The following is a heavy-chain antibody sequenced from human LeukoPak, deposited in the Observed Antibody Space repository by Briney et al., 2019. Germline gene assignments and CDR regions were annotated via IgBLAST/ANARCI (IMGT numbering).Heavy chain of an antibody. CDR1: GGSISSYY. CDR3: ARTHYGFDY. V-gene: IGHV4-59*01. J-gene: IGHJ4*02. Sequence: PSETLSLTCTVSGGSISSYYWSWIRQPPGKGLERIGYIYYSGSTNYNPSLKSRVTISVDTSKNQFSLKLSSVTAADTAVYYCARTHYGFDYWGQGTLVTVSS. CDR2: IYYSGST. D-gene: IGHD3-10*01.